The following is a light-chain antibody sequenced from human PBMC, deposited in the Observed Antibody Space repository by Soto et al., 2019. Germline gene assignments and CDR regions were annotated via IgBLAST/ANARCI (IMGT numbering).Light chain of an antibody. CDR2: ADS. J-gene: IGKJ5*01. V-gene: IGKV3-11*01. CDR1: QSVSGY. CDR3: QKRYNWPIT. Sequence: TQSPSSVSASVGDRVNITCRASQSVSGYIGWYQQKPGQAPRLLIYADSNRATGIPARFSGSGSGTDSTLTISSLEPEDVSVYSCQKRYNWPITFGQGTRLEIK.